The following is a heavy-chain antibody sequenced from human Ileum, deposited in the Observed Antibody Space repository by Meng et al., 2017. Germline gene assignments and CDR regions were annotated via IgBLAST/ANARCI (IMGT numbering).Heavy chain of an antibody. CDR3: ARHGGYSQDF. CDR1: SGSISSNTY. V-gene: IGHV4-4*02. CDR2: ISHSGSA. D-gene: IGHD4-23*01. J-gene: IGHJ4*02. Sequence: QVERQGSGTGLVRPSGTLSLTCAVSSGSISSNTYWSWVRQPPGKGLEWIGQISHSGSAYYNPSLKSRVTMSVDKSKSQFSLMLTSVTAADTAIYYCARHGGYSQDFWGQGTLVTVSS.